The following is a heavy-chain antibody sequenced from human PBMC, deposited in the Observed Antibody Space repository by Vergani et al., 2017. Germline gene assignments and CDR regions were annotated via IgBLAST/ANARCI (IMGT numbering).Heavy chain of an antibody. CDR3: ARHSPSDGYMDV. D-gene: IGHD6-13*01. CDR2: IYTSGST. Sequence: QVQLQESGPGLVKPSQTLSLTCTVSGGSISSGSYYWSWIRQPAGKGLEWIGRIYTSGSTNYNPSLKSRVTISVDTSKNQFSLKLSSVTAADTAVYYCARHSPSDGYMDVWGQGTLVTVSS. CDR1: GGSISSGSYY. J-gene: IGHJ4*02. V-gene: IGHV4-61*02.